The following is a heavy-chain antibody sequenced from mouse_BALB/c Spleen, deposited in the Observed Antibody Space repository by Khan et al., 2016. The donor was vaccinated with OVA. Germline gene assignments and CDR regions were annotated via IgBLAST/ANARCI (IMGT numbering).Heavy chain of an antibody. D-gene: IGHD2-14*01. J-gene: IGHJ4*01. CDR2: INTYTGEP. Sequence: LVESGPELKKPGETVKISCKASGYTFTNYGMNWVKQAPGKGLKWMGWINTYTGEPTYADDFKGRFAFSLETSASTAYLQINNLKNEDTATYFCARVGYNRTMDYWGQGTSVTVSS. CDR1: GYTFTNYG. V-gene: IGHV9-3-1*01. CDR3: ARVGYNRTMDY.